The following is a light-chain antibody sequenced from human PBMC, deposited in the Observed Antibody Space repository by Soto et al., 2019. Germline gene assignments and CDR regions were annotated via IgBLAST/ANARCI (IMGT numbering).Light chain of an antibody. Sequence: EIVLTQSPGTLSLSPGERATLSCRASQSLNSNSLAWYQQKPGQAPRLLIYNAYNRASGIPDRFSGSGSGTEFTVTISSLQSEDFAIYYCQQYDIWPPYTFGQGTKVEF. CDR3: QQYDIWPPYT. J-gene: IGKJ2*01. CDR1: QSLNSNS. CDR2: NAY. V-gene: IGKV3-20*01.